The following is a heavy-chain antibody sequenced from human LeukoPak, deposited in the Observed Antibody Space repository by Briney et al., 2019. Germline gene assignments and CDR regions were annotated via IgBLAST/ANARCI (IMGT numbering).Heavy chain of an antibody. CDR3: ARIGYSSSSFDY. Sequence: GALLLLSSASSGFIFTSYWMSCVRPPPREGQEMVANIKQDGSEKDYVDSLKGRFTISRDNAKNSVNLQMNSLRVEDTAVYYCARIGYSSSSFDYWGQGTLVTVPS. CDR1: GFIFTSYW. D-gene: IGHD6-13*01. CDR2: IKQDGSEK. V-gene: IGHV3-7*02. J-gene: IGHJ4*02.